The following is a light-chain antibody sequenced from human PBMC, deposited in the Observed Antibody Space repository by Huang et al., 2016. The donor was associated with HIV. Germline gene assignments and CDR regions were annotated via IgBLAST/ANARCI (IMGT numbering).Light chain of an antibody. CDR3: MQGPQTPPT. Sequence: EIVVTQSPLSLPVTPGQPASISCRSSQKLLHSDGHNLLDWYLQKPGQSPQLLLFMSSNRAPGVSDRFSGSGSGTDFTLEISRVEADDVGVYYCMQGPQTPPTFGQGTKLEI. V-gene: IGKV2-28*01. CDR2: MSS. CDR1: QKLLHSDGHNL. J-gene: IGKJ2*01.